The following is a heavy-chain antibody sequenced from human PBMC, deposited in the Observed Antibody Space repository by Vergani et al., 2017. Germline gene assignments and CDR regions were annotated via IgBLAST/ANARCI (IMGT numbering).Heavy chain of an antibody. CDR1: GYTFTSYW. CDR3: ARHHIDGITGMVDY. J-gene: IGHJ4*02. CDR2: IYPGDSDT. D-gene: IGHD1-20*01. Sequence: VQLVQSGAEVKKPGASVKVSCTASGYTFTSYWIGWVRQMPGKGLEWMGIIYPGDSDTRYSPSFQGQVTISADKSISTAYLQWSSLKASDTAMYYCARHHIDGITGMVDYWGQGTLVTVSS. V-gene: IGHV5-51*01.